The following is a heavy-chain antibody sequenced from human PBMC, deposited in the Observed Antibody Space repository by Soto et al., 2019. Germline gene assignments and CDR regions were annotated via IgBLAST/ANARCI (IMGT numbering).Heavy chain of an antibody. CDR3: AKGLVGYVFGVQEYYFGMDV. D-gene: IGHD1-26*01. CDR2: ISYDGNNK. J-gene: IGHJ6*02. Sequence: QVQLVESGGGVVQPGRSLRLSCGASGFKFSTYGMHWVRQAPGKGLEWVAVISYDGNNKDYADPVKGRFTISRDNSKNTSYLQMNSLRAEDTAVYYCAKGLVGYVFGVQEYYFGMDVWGQGTTVAVSS. CDR1: GFKFSTYG. V-gene: IGHV3-30*18.